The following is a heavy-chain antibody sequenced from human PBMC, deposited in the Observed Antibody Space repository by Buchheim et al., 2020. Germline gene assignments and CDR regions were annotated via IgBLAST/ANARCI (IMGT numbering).Heavy chain of an antibody. Sequence: EVQLLESGGGLVQPGGSLRLSCAASGFTFSSYTMSWVRQAPGKGLEWVSAISGSGGSTYYADSVKGRFNISRDNSKNTLDLQMSSLRAEDTTVYYCANGYDFLSGYDYWGQGAL. CDR1: GFTFSSYT. D-gene: IGHD3-3*01. CDR3: ANGYDFLSGYDY. J-gene: IGHJ4*02. V-gene: IGHV3-23*01. CDR2: ISGSGGST.